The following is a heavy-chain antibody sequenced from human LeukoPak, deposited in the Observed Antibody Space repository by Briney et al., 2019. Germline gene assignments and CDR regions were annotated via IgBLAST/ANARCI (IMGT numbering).Heavy chain of an antibody. Sequence: GGSLRLSCAASGFTFSSYGMHWVRQAPGKRLEWVAFIRYDGSNKYYADSVKGRFTISRDNSKNTLYLQMNSLRAEDTAVYYCAKDMRYYYDSSGYSIDYWGQGTLVTVSS. V-gene: IGHV3-30*02. CDR1: GFTFSSYG. CDR2: IRYDGSNK. D-gene: IGHD3-22*01. CDR3: AKDMRYYYDSSGYSIDY. J-gene: IGHJ4*02.